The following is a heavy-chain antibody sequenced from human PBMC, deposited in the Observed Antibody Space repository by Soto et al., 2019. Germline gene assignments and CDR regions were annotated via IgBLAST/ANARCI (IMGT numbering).Heavy chain of an antibody. D-gene: IGHD3-9*01. CDR3: TKDAKCDDIYTGHFVNDL. V-gene: IGHV1-18*01. CDR2: ISPKSEKT. CDR1: RCSLSNFG. J-gene: IGHJ6*02. Sequence: ASVKVCSKASRCSLSNFGISWERQAPGEGLEKMGWISPKSEKTKIAQRLQGRVTMTTDIPTSTSYLELRGLTSDDTAVYYCTKDAKCDDIYTGHFVNDLWGQ.